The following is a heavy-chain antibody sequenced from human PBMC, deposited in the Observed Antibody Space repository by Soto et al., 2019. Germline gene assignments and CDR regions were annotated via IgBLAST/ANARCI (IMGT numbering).Heavy chain of an antibody. CDR1: GFTFSSYG. D-gene: IGHD3-16*01. V-gene: IGHV3-33*01. CDR3: XXDGDVNTGFGKDY. J-gene: IGHJ4*02. CDR2: IWHDGGNK. Sequence: QVQLVESGGGVVQPGRSLRLSCAASGFTFSSYGMHWVRQAPGKGLEWVAFIWHDGGNKFYAESVKGRFTISRDNSKNTLYLQMTSLSAEDTAXXXXXXDGDVNTGFGKDYWGQGTLVTVSS.